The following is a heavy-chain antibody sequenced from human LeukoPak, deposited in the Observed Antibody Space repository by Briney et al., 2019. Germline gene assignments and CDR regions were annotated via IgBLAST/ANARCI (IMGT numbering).Heavy chain of an antibody. CDR2: LYISGST. Sequence: SETLSLTCTVSGASISSYCYNWIRQTAGRGLEWIGRLYISGSTDYNPSLKSRVTISVDTSKNQFSLKLSSVTAADTAVYFCARDLSGSLYFDYWGQGVLVAVSS. CDR1: GASISSYC. CDR3: ARDLSGSLYFDY. J-gene: IGHJ4*02. D-gene: IGHD3-10*01. V-gene: IGHV4-4*07.